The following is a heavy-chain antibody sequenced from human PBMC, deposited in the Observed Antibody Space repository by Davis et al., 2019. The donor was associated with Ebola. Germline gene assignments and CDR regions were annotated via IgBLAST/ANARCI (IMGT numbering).Heavy chain of an antibody. Sequence: GESLKISCAASGFTFSSYSMNWVRQAPGKGLEWVSYISSSSSTIYYADSVKGRFTISRDNAKNSLYLQMNSLRDEDTAVYYCARVPRAVVPAWGQGTLVTVSS. CDR1: GFTFSSYS. V-gene: IGHV3-48*02. J-gene: IGHJ4*02. CDR2: ISSSSSTI. CDR3: ARVPRAVVPA. D-gene: IGHD2-2*01.